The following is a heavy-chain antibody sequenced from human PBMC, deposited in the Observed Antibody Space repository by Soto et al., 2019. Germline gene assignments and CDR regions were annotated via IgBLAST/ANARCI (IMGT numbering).Heavy chain of an antibody. D-gene: IGHD3-9*01. CDR1: GFTFSSYG. Sequence: QVQLVESGGGVVQPGRSLRLSCAASGFTFSSYGMHWVRQAPGKGLEWVAVIWYDGSNKYYADSVKGRFTISRDNSKNTLYLQMNSLIAEDTAVYYCARERVLRYVDWVPDAFDIWGQGTMVTVSS. V-gene: IGHV3-33*01. CDR2: IWYDGSNK. J-gene: IGHJ3*02. CDR3: ARERVLRYVDWVPDAFDI.